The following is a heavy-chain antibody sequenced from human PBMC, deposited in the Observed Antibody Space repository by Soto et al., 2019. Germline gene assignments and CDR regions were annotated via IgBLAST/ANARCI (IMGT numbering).Heavy chain of an antibody. J-gene: IGHJ5*02. CDR1: GGTFSSYT. CDR2: IIPILGIA. D-gene: IGHD6-13*01. V-gene: IGHV1-69*08. Sequence: QVQLVQSGAEVKKPGSSVKVSCKASGGTFSSYTISWVRQAPGQGLEWMGRIIPILGIANYAQKFQGRVTITEDNSTSTAYMELSSLRSEATAVYYWAREGIPAAGPAPMNWFDPWGQGTLVTVSS. CDR3: AREGIPAAGPAPMNWFDP.